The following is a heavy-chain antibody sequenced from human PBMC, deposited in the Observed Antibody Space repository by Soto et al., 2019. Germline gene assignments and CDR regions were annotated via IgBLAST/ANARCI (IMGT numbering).Heavy chain of an antibody. V-gene: IGHV4-30-4*01. CDR2: IYYSGST. Sequence: SETLSLTCTVSGGSISSGDYYWSWIRQPPGKGLEWIGYIYYSGSTYYNPSLKSRVTISVDTSKNQFSLKLSSVTAADTAVYYCARDGSSGQYNPYYFDYWGQGTLVTVSS. J-gene: IGHJ4*02. CDR1: GGSISSGDYY. CDR3: ARDGSSGQYNPYYFDY. D-gene: IGHD3-22*01.